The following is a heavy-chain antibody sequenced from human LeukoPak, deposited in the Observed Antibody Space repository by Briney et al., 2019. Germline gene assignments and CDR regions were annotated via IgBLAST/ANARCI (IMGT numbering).Heavy chain of an antibody. CDR3: ARVNRRDGYKILSPRTLDY. J-gene: IGHJ4*02. CDR1: GFTFDDYA. Sequence: PGGSLRLSCAASGFTFDDYAMHWVRQAPGKGLEWVSSISSSSSYIYYADSVKGRFTISRDNAKNSLYLQMNSLRAEDTAVYYCARVNRRDGYKILSPRTLDYWGQGTLVTVSS. CDR2: ISSSSSYI. D-gene: IGHD5-24*01. V-gene: IGHV3-21*01.